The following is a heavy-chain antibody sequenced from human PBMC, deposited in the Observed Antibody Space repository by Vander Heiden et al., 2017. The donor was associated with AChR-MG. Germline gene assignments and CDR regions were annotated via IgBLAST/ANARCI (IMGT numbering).Heavy chain of an antibody. CDR3: SRALEV. Sequence: EVQLVESGGGFVQPGGSLRLSCAASGFPFRNYWMDWVRQAPGKGLEWVANIRYDGNEKYFVDSVKGGFTISRDNAKNSLYLQMDSLRADDSAVYYCSRALEVWGPGTVVTVSA. V-gene: IGHV3-7*01. CDR1: GFPFRNYW. CDR2: IRYDGNEK. J-gene: IGHJ3*01.